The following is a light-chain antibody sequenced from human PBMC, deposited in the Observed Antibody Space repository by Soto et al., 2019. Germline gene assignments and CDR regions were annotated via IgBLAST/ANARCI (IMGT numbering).Light chain of an antibody. CDR2: DAS. J-gene: IGKJ2*01. V-gene: IGKV1-33*01. Sequence: DIQMTQSPSSLSASVGDRVTITCQASQDCSNYLNWYQQKPGKAPTVLIYDASNLETGFPSRVSGSGSGTDFTFTISSLQPEDVATYYCQQYDNLPYPFGQLTKLEIQ. CDR3: QQYDNLPYP. CDR1: QDCSNY.